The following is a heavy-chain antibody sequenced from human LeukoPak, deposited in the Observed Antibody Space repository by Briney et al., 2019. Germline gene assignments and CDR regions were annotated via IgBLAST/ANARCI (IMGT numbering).Heavy chain of an antibody. Sequence: SETLSLTCAASGYSISSGYYWGWIRQPPGKGLEWIGNIYHSGSTYYNPSLKSRVTISVDTSKNQFSLKLTSVTAADTAVYYCARVGGSMVRGAIIPSYIDYWGQGTLVTVSS. J-gene: IGHJ4*02. CDR3: ARVGGSMVRGAIIPSYIDY. CDR1: GYSISSGYY. V-gene: IGHV4-38-2*01. D-gene: IGHD3-10*01. CDR2: IYHSGST.